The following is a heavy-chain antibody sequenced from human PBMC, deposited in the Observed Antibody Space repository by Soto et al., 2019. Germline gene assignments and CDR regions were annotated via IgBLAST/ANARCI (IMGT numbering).Heavy chain of an antibody. J-gene: IGHJ4*02. CDR3: ARDKITGLFDY. CDR2: INHSGST. Sequence: SETLSLTCAVYGGSFSGYYWTWIRQPPGTGLEWIGEINHSGSTNYNPSLKSRVTISVDTSKNQFSLKLTSMTASVTAVYYCARDKITGLFDYWGQGTSVT. D-gene: IGHD2-8*02. CDR1: GGSFSGYY. V-gene: IGHV4-34*01.